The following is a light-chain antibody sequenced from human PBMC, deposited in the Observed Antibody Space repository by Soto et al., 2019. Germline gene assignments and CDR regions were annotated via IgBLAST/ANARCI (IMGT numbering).Light chain of an antibody. CDR1: QSVASN. CDR2: GAS. J-gene: IGKJ2*01. Sequence: EIVMTQSPASLSVSPGDGVTLSCRASQSVASNVAWYQQKPGQGPRLLIHGASTRAVGVPARFSGSGSGTDFTLTISSLQTEDFAVYYFQQYHNWPPQYTFGQGTKLQIK. CDR3: QQYHNWPPQYT. V-gene: IGKV3-15*01.